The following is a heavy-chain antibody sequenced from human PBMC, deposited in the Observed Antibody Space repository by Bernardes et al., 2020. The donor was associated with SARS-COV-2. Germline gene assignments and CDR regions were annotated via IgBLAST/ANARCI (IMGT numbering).Heavy chain of an antibody. D-gene: IGHD3-3*01. J-gene: IGHJ4*02. Sequence: SETLSLTCAVSGGSINSANWWSWVRQPPGGGLEWIGEIFHTGNTKYNPSLESRVSISLDKSKNQFSLKLTSVTAADTAVYFCAREEAIFGLDPLPYYFDYRGQGTLVTVYS. V-gene: IGHV4-4*02. CDR2: IFHTGNT. CDR3: AREEAIFGLDPLPYYFDY. CDR1: GGSINSANW.